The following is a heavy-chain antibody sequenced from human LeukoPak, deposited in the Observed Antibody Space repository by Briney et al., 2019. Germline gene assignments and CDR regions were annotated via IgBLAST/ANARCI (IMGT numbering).Heavy chain of an antibody. CDR1: GGSISSYY. CDR3: ARGLDIVVVVAATDDAFDI. CDR2: INHSGST. Sequence: SETLSLTCTVSGGSISSYYWSWIRQPPGKGLEWLGEINHSGSTNYNPSLKSRVTISVDTSKNQFSLKLSSVTAADTAVYYCARGLDIVVVVAATDDAFDIWGQGTMVTVSS. V-gene: IGHV4-34*01. D-gene: IGHD2-15*01. J-gene: IGHJ3*02.